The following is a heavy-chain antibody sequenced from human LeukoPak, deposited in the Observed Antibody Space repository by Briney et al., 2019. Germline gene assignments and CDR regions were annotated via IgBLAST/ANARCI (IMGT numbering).Heavy chain of an antibody. J-gene: IGHJ3*02. V-gene: IGHV1-2*02. Sequence: ASVKVSFKASGYTFTGYYIHWVRQAPGQGLEWMGWINPNSGGTRSAQKFQGRVTMTRDTSISTAYMELSTLKSDDTAVYYCARDLGGSNTKDAFDIWGQGTMVTVSS. D-gene: IGHD5-24*01. CDR1: GYTFTGYY. CDR2: INPNSGGT. CDR3: ARDLGGSNTKDAFDI.